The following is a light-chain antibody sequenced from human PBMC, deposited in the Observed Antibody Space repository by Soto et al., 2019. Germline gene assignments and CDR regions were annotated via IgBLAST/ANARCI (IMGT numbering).Light chain of an antibody. J-gene: IGKJ1*01. CDR1: QGIRND. Sequence: DIQMTQSPSCLSASVGYSVTITCRASQGIRNDLGWYQQKPGKDTKSLIYAASSLQSGVTSRFSGSGSETEFTLTLSSMHPDEFATYYCQQSYSSPPPFGHVATVDIK. CDR3: QQSYSSPPP. CDR2: AAS. V-gene: IGKV1-17*01.